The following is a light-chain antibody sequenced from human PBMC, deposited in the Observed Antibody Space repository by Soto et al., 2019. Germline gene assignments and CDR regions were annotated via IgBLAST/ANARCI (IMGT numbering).Light chain of an antibody. CDR2: DAS. Sequence: DIQTTQSPSTLSASVGDRVTITCRASQSISNWLAWYQQKPGKAPKLLIYDASSLESGVPSRFSGSGSGTESTLTISRLQPDDFSTYYCQQYNSYPYTFRQGTKLEIK. CDR1: QSISNW. J-gene: IGKJ2*01. CDR3: QQYNSYPYT. V-gene: IGKV1-5*01.